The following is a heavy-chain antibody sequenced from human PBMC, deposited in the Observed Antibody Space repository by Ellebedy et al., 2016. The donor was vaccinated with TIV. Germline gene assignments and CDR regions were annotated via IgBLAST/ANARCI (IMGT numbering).Heavy chain of an antibody. D-gene: IGHD4-17*01. CDR3: ATDGSYGDYLSPAHAFEM. J-gene: IGHJ3*02. CDR2: INQDGSDK. V-gene: IGHV3-7*01. Sequence: GESLKISCGASGFSFRSYWMTWVRQAPGKGLEWVANINQDGSDKYYVDSVKGRFTIARDNAKNSLYLQMTSLRVEDTAVYYCATDGSYGDYLSPAHAFEMWGQGTMVTVSS. CDR1: GFSFRSYW.